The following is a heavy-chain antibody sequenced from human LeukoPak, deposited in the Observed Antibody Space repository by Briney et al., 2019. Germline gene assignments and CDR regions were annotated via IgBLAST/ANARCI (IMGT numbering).Heavy chain of an antibody. CDR2: ISASGGNT. CDR1: GFTFSSYA. V-gene: IGHV3-23*01. J-gene: IGHJ4*02. CDR3: AKTRIAVAGPYYFDY. D-gene: IGHD6-19*01. Sequence: PGGSLRLSCTASGFTFSSYAMSWVRQVPGKGLEWVSGISASGGNTYHADSVKGRFTISRDNSKNTLYLQMNSLRAEDTAVYYCAKTRIAVAGPYYFDYWGQGTLVTVSS.